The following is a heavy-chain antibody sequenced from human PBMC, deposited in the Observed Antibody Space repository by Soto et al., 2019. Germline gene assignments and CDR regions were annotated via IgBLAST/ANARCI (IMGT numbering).Heavy chain of an antibody. CDR3: ARLVYDTRLNYMYFDF. CDR2: IFHDGTA. CDR1: GVSISSGNW. D-gene: IGHD2-8*01. V-gene: IGHV4-4*02. J-gene: IGHJ4*02. Sequence: SETLSLTCAVSGVSISSGNWWTWGRQTPQRGLEYIGEIFHDGTANYYPSFERRVAISVDTSKNQFSLKLTAVTAADTAIYFCARLVYDTRLNYMYFDFWGQGALVTVSS.